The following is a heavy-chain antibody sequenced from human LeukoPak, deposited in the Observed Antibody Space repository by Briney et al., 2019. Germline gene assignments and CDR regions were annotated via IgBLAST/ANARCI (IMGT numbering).Heavy chain of an antibody. CDR3: VKDRVSISSSGYFDY. J-gene: IGHJ4*02. CDR1: GFTFRSHA. V-gene: IGHV3-64D*06. D-gene: IGHD6-13*01. CDR2: IYENGGTT. Sequence: GGSLRLSCVGSGFTFRSHAMSWVRQAPEKGLEFVSGIYENGGTTYYADSVKGRFTISRDNSKNTLYLQMSSLRAEDTAVYYCVKDRVSISSSGYFDYWGQGTLVTVSS.